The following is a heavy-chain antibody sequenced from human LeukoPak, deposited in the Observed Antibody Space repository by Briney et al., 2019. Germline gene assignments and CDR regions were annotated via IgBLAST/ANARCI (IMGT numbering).Heavy chain of an antibody. CDR3: APLHCSSTSCPYFDY. CDR2: ISGSSGST. V-gene: IGHV3-23*01. D-gene: IGHD2-2*01. Sequence: GGSLRLSCAASGFTFSSYAMSWVRQAPGKGLEWVSAISGSSGSTYYADSVKGRFTISRDNSKNTLYLQMNSLRAEDTAVYYCAPLHCSSTSCPYFDYWGQGTLVTVSS. CDR1: GFTFSSYA. J-gene: IGHJ4*02.